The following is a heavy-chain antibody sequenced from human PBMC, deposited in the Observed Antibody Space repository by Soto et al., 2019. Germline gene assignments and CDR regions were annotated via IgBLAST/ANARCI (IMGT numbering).Heavy chain of an antibody. J-gene: IGHJ6*02. CDR2: ISNSGST. Sequence: KLRETLSLTCTVSGGFVSRDSYYWSWIRQPPGKGLEWIGYISNSGSTKYNPSLESRVTISIDTSKNHLSLKLSSVTAADTAVYYCASDSGYGSYYYYGMDVWAQGTKVTVSS. CDR1: GGFVSRDSYY. V-gene: IGHV4-61*03. CDR3: ASDSGYGSYYYYGMDV. D-gene: IGHD5-12*01.